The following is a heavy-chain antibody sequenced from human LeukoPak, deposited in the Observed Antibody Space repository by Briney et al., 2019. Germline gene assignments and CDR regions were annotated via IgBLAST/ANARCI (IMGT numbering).Heavy chain of an antibody. Sequence: GGTLRLSCAASGFTFSSYAVSWVRQAPGKGLEWVSAISGSGGSTYYADSVKGRFTISRDNSKNTLYLQMNSLRAEDTAVYYCAKWKTLGATPLERTSLGLNYWGQGTLVTVSS. V-gene: IGHV3-23*01. CDR3: AKWKTLGATPLERTSLGLNY. CDR1: GFTFSSYA. J-gene: IGHJ4*02. CDR2: ISGSGGST. D-gene: IGHD1-26*01.